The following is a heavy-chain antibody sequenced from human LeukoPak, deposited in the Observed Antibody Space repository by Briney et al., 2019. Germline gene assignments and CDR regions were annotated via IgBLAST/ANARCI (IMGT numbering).Heavy chain of an antibody. CDR3: ARARELAFMAYYFDY. CDR1: GDSIRGYY. V-gene: IGHV4-59*01. Sequence: PSETLSLTCTVSGDSIRGYYWSWLRQPPGKGLEWIGSVYYSGKINYNSSLESRVTLSVDTSKNQFSLKLTSVTAADTAVYFCARARELAFMAYYFDYWGQGTLATVSS. CDR2: VYYSGKI. D-gene: IGHD3-9*01. J-gene: IGHJ4*02.